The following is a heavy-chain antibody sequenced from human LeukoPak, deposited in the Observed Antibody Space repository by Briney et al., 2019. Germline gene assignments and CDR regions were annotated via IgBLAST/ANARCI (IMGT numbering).Heavy chain of an antibody. Sequence: GGSLRLSCAASGFSFSDYWMMWVRQAPGKGLEYVSTISSNGISPYYANSVKGRFTISRDNSKNTLYLQMGSLRADDTAVYYCVRAHSIHNYHYGIDVWGHGTTVTVSS. CDR2: ISSNGISP. CDR3: VRAHSIHNYHYGIDV. CDR1: GFSFSDYW. J-gene: IGHJ6*02. V-gene: IGHV3-64*01. D-gene: IGHD3-3*01.